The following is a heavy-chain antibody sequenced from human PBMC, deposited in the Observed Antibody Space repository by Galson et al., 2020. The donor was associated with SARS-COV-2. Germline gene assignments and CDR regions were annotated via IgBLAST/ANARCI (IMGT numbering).Heavy chain of an antibody. V-gene: IGHV3-74*01. CDR1: GFTFSSYW. CDR2: INSDGSST. CDR3: ASPPGYYYDMSGYYDGNY. D-gene: IGHD3-22*01. J-gene: IGHJ4*02. Sequence: GESLKISCAAPGFTFSSYWMHWVRQAPGKGLVWVSRINSDGSSTSYADSVKGRFTISRYNAKNTLYLQMNSLRAEDTAVYYCASPPGYYYDMSGYYDGNYWGQGTLVTVSS.